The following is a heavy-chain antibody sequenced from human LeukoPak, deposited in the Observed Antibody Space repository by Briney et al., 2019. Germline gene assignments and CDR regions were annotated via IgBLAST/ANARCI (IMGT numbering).Heavy chain of an antibody. CDR3: ARASSIDRRYFDWSPASYYYYYYMDV. CDR2: INPNSGGT. Sequence: ASAKVSCKASGYTFTGYYMHWVRQAPGQGLEWMGWINPNSGGTNYAQKFQGRVTMTRDTSISTAYMELSRLRSDGTAVYYCARASSIDRRYFDWSPASYYYYYYMDVWGKGTTVTVSS. J-gene: IGHJ6*03. D-gene: IGHD3-9*01. V-gene: IGHV1-2*02. CDR1: GYTFTGYY.